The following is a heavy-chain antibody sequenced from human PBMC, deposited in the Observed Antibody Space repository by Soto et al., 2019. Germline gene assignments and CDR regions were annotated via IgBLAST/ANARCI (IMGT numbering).Heavy chain of an antibody. CDR1: GGSFSGYY. CDR2: INHSGST. D-gene: IGHD3-16*02. J-gene: IGHJ3*02. V-gene: IGHV4-34*01. Sequence: SETLSLTFAVYGGSFSGYYWSCIRQPPGKGLEWIGEINHSGSTNYNPSLKSRVTISVDTSKNQFSLKLSSVTAADTAVYYRASVYIWGSYRIGRAFDIWGQGTMVTVSS. CDR3: ASVYIWGSYRIGRAFDI.